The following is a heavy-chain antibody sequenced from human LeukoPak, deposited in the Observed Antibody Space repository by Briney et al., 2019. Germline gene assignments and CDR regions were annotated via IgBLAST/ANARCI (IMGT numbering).Heavy chain of an antibody. CDR3: ARAAHHRAYSYGYMGNNYYYYYMDV. J-gene: IGHJ6*03. V-gene: IGHV1-2*02. D-gene: IGHD5-18*01. Sequence: EASVKVSCKASGYTFTGYYMHWVRQAPGQGLEWMGWINPNSGGTNYAQKFQGRVTMTRDTSISTACMELSRLRSDDTAVYYCARAAHHRAYSYGYMGNNYYYYYMDVWGKGTTVTISS. CDR2: INPNSGGT. CDR1: GYTFTGYY.